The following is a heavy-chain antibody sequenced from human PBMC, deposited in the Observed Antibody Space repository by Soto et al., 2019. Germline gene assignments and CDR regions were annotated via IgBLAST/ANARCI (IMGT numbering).Heavy chain of an antibody. V-gene: IGHV3-48*03. D-gene: IGHD3-22*01. CDR2: ISSSGSPT. Sequence: EEQLVQSGGGLVQPGGSLRLSCAASGFVFSSYDMKWVRQAPGKGLEWVSFISSSGSPTYYADSVRGRFTISRDNAKKSLYLQMNSLRAEDTAVYYCARGYLYDIWGQGTLVTVSS. J-gene: IGHJ4*01. CDR3: ARGYLYDI. CDR1: GFVFSSYD.